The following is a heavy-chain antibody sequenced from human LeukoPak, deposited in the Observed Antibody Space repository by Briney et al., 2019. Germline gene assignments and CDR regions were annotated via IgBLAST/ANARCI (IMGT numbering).Heavy chain of an antibody. J-gene: IGHJ3*02. Sequence: SETLSLTCAVYGGPFSGYYWSWIRQPPGKGLEWIGEINHSGSTNYNPSLKSRVTISVDTSKNQFSLKLSSVTAADTAVYYCARGRAPTFIHIAVVITVAFDIWGQGTMVTVSS. CDR3: ARGRAPTFIHIAVVITVAFDI. CDR1: GGPFSGYY. D-gene: IGHD3-22*01. CDR2: INHSGST. V-gene: IGHV4-34*01.